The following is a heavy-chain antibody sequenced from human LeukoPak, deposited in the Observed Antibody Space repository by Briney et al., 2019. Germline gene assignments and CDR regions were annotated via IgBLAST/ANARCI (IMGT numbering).Heavy chain of an antibody. Sequence: GGSLRLSCAASGFTFSSYGMHWVRQAPGKGLEWVAVISYDGSNKYYADSVKGRFTISRDNSKNTLYLQMNSLRAEDTAVYYCARGGRTTWHGMDVWGQGTTVTVSS. CDR3: ARGGRTTWHGMDV. D-gene: IGHD4-17*01. CDR1: GFTFSSYG. J-gene: IGHJ6*02. V-gene: IGHV3-30*03. CDR2: ISYDGSNK.